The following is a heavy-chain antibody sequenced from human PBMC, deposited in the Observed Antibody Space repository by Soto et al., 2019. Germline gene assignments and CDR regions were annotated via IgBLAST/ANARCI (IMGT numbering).Heavy chain of an antibody. CDR3: ARSGSGSGWL. CDR1: GGSVTSGRFY. J-gene: IGHJ4*02. V-gene: IGHV4-61*01. Sequence: QVQLQESGPGLVKPSETLSLTCTVSGGSVTSGRFYWSWSRQPPGKGLEWIGHIDYSGSTKYNSSLRSRVTISVATSKNQFSLKLTSVTAADTAVYYCARSGSGSGWLGGQGTLVTVSS. D-gene: IGHD6-19*01. CDR2: IDYSGST.